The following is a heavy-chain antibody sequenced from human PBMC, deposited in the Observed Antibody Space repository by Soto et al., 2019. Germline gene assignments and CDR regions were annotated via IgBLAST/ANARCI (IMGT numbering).Heavy chain of an antibody. D-gene: IGHD4-17*01. V-gene: IGHV3-48*02. J-gene: IGHJ6*02. CDR3: AREDGDYEEYYYYGMDV. CDR2: ISSSSSTI. CDR1: GFTFSSYS. Sequence: LSLTCAASGFTFSSYSMNWVRQAPGKGLEWVSYISSSSSTIYYADSVKGRFTISRDNAKNSLYLQMNSLRDEDTAVYYCAREDGDYEEYYYYGMDVWGQGTTVTVSS.